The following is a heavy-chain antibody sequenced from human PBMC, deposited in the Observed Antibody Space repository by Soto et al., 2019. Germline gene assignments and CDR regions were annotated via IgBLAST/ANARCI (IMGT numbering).Heavy chain of an antibody. Sequence: QVQLQQWGAGLLKPSETLSLTCAVYGGSFSGYYWSWIRRPPGKGLEWIGEINHSGSTNNNPSLKSRVTISVDTSKNQFSLKLSSVTAADTAVYYCARVTGGDDYYFDYWGQGTLVTVSS. CDR2: INHSGST. D-gene: IGHD4-17*01. CDR3: ARVTGGDDYYFDY. CDR1: GGSFSGYY. V-gene: IGHV4-34*01. J-gene: IGHJ4*02.